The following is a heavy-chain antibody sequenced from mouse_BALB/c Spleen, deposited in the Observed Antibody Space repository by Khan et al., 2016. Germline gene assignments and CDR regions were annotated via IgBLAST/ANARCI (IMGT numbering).Heavy chain of an antibody. Sequence: EVQLQESGPDLVTPSQSLSLTCTVTDYSITSGYSWHWIRQFPGNKLEWMCYIHYSGSPTYNPSFKSRISITRDTSNNTFFLQLNSVTTEDTATYYCVRYGYYAMDYWGQGTSVTVSS. CDR1: DYSITSGYS. V-gene: IGHV3-1*02. CDR2: IHYSGSP. D-gene: IGHD1-1*02. J-gene: IGHJ4*01. CDR3: VRYGYYAMDY.